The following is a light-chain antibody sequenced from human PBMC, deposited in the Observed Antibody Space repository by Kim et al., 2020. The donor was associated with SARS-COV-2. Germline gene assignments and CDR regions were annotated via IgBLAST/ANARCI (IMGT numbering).Light chain of an antibody. CDR2: DAS. CDR3: QQRDNWPTT. V-gene: IGKV3-11*01. Sequence: SAGDGAAQSCRASERVRTYIAWYQQRPGQAHRLLISDASNRATGIPARFSGSGSGTDFTLTISTLEPEDFAVYYCQQRDNWPTTYGHGTRLEIK. J-gene: IGKJ5*01. CDR1: ERVRTY.